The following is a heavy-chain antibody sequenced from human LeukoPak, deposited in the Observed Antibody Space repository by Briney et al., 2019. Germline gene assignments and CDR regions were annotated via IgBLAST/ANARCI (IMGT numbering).Heavy chain of an antibody. V-gene: IGHV3-21*01. Sequence: GGSLGLSCAASGFTFSSYSMNWVRQAPGKGLEWVSSISSSSSYIYYADSVKGRFTISRDNAKNSLYLQMNSLRAEDTAVYYCARDRGGYLDAFDIWGQGTMVTVSS. CDR2: ISSSSSYI. D-gene: IGHD5-24*01. CDR3: ARDRGGYLDAFDI. J-gene: IGHJ3*02. CDR1: GFTFSSYS.